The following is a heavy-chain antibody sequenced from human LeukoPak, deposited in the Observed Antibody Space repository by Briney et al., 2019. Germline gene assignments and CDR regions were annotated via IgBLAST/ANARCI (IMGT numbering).Heavy chain of an antibody. CDR3: AKINNDDDY. D-gene: IGHD1/OR15-1a*01. J-gene: IGHJ4*02. CDR1: GFTFTTFG. CDR2: ISPDGNIE. V-gene: IGHV3-30*18. Sequence: GGSMRLSCAASGFTFTTFGIHWVRQAPGKGLEWVAAISPDGNIEYYTDSVKGRFTISRDNSKNMIYLQMNSLRGEDSAVYYCAKINNDDDYWGQGTLVTVSS.